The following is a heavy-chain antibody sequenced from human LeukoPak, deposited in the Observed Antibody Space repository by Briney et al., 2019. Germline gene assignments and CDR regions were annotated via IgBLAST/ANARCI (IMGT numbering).Heavy chain of an antibody. V-gene: IGHV4-34*01. D-gene: IGHD2-15*01. CDR3: ATGYCSGGSCYLPFDY. J-gene: IGHJ4*02. CDR2: INHSGGT. CDR1: GGSFSGYY. Sequence: PSETLSLTCTVYGGSFSGYYRSWIRQPPGKGLEWIGEINHSGGTNYNPSLKSRVTISVDTSKNQFSLKLSSVTAADTAVYYCATGYCSGGSCYLPFDYWGQGNLVTVSS.